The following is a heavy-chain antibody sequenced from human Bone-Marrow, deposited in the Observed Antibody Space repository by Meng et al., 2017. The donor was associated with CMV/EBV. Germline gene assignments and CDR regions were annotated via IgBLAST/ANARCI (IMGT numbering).Heavy chain of an antibody. CDR2: IIPILGIA. J-gene: IGHJ4*02. Sequence: SVKVSCKASGGTFSSYTINWVRQAPGQGLEWMGRIIPILGIANYAQKFQGRVTITADTSTSTAYMELNSLRSEDTAVYYCASHPRQRAPYDYWAQGTLVTVSS. V-gene: IGHV1-69*02. D-gene: IGHD6-25*01. CDR3: ASHPRQRAPYDY. CDR1: GGTFSSYT.